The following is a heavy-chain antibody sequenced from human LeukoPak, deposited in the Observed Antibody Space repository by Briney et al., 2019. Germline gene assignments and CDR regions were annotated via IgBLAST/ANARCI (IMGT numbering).Heavy chain of an antibody. CDR3: AKDQGTDEDYFDY. V-gene: IGHV3-9*01. CDR2: ISWNSGSI. D-gene: IGHD3-10*01. J-gene: IGHJ4*02. Sequence: GGSLRLSCAASGFTFDDYAMHWVRQAPGKGLEWVSGISWNSGSIGYADSVKGRLTISRDNAKNSLYLQMNSLRAEDTALYYCAKDQGTDEDYFDYWGQGTLVTVSS. CDR1: GFTFDDYA.